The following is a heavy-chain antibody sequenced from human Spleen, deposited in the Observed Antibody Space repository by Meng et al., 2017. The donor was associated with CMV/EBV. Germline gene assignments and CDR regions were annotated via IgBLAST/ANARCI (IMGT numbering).Heavy chain of an antibody. CDR2: IYIGGGT. J-gene: IGHJ3*02. CDR3: ARENAYGFDI. CDR1: GFNVSTNY. V-gene: IGHV3-53*01. Sequence: GESLKISCAASGFNVSTNYMAWVRQAPGKGLECVSIIYIGGGTHNGDSVKGRFTISRDNSKNTVYLQMNSLRAEDTALYYCARENAYGFDIWGQGTMVTVSS. D-gene: IGHD3-16*01.